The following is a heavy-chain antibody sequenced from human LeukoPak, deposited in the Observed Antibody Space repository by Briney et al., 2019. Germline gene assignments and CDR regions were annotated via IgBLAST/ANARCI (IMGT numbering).Heavy chain of an antibody. V-gene: IGHV3-7*01. D-gene: IGHD3-22*01. CDR2: IKQDGSEK. Sequence: GGSLRLSCAASGFTFSSYWMHWVRQAPGKGLERVANIKQDGSEKYYVDSVEGRFTISRDNAKNSLYLQMNSLRAEDTAVYYCARDRSYYYDSSGYPHDAFDIWGQGTMVTVSS. CDR1: GFTFSSYW. CDR3: ARDRSYYYDSSGYPHDAFDI. J-gene: IGHJ3*02.